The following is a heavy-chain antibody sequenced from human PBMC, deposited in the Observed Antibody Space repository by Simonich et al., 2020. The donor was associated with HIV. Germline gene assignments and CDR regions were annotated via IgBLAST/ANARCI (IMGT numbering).Heavy chain of an antibody. D-gene: IGHD3-16*01. Sequence: QVQLVESGGGVVQPGRSLRLFCAASGFTFSSYAMHWVRQAPGKGLEWWAVISYDGSNKYYADSVKGRVTISRYNSKNTLYLQMNSLRAEDTAVYYCASGGSISSVWADDYWGQGTLVTVSS. CDR3: ASGGSISSVWADDY. J-gene: IGHJ4*02. V-gene: IGHV3-30*07. CDR1: GFTFSSYA. CDR2: ISYDGSNK.